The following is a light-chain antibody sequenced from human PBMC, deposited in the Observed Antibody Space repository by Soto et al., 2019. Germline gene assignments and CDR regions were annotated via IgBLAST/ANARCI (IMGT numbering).Light chain of an antibody. V-gene: IGLV2-14*01. CDR1: SSDVGGYNY. CDR3: SSYTSASTLLYL. Sequence: QSALTQPASVSGSPGQSITISCTGTSSDVGGYNYVSWYQQHPGIAPKLLSYGVTNRPSGVSTRFSGSKSGNTASLTISGLQAEDEADYHCSSYTSASTLLYLFGTGTKLT. CDR2: GVT. J-gene: IGLJ1*01.